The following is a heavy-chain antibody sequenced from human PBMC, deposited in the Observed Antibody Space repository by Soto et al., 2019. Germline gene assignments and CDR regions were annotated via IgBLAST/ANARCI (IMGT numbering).Heavy chain of an antibody. D-gene: IGHD5-12*01. CDR3: ARVGGATMATMYFDP. J-gene: IGHJ4*02. V-gene: IGHV3-48*02. Sequence: EVQLVESGGGLIQPGGSLRLSCAVSGLTFTGYSMNWVRQAPGKGLEWVSFINSGSSTIFYADSVKGRFTISRDNAKNSLYLEMNSLRDEDTAGYYCARVGGATMATMYFDPWGQGTLVTVSS. CDR1: GLTFTGYS. CDR2: INSGSSTI.